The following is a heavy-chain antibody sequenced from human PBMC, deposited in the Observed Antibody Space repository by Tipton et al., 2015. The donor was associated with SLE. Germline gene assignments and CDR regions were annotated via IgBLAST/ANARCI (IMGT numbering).Heavy chain of an antibody. Sequence: TLSLTCAVYGGSFSGYFWSWIRQPPGKGLEWIGEINHIGRTNCKSSLKSRLTISVDPSKNQFSLKLRSVTAADRAVYYCARGAYCTGGVCHPLDVWGQGTTVTVSS. V-gene: IGHV4-34*01. CDR2: INHIGRT. CDR1: GGSFSGYF. CDR3: ARGAYCTGGVCHPLDV. D-gene: IGHD2-8*02. J-gene: IGHJ6*02.